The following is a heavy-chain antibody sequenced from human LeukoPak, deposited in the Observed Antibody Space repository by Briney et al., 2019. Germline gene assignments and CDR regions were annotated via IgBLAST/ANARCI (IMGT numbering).Heavy chain of an antibody. D-gene: IGHD6-25*01. V-gene: IGHV1-46*01. CDR2: INPRGGST. J-gene: IGHJ4*02. CDR3: ARVGSAAATADY. Sequence: ASVKVSCKSSGYTFTSYYMHWMRQAPGQGPEWMGIINPRGGSTDYAQKFQGRITMTSDTSTSTVYMELNSLRSDDTAVYFCARVGSAAATADYWGQGTLVTVSS. CDR1: GYTFTSYY.